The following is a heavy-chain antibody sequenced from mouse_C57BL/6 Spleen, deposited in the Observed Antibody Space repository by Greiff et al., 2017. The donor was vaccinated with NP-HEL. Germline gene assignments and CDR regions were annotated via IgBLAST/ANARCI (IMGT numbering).Heavy chain of an antibody. D-gene: IGHD2-1*01. CDR3: ARDIYYGNPYWYFDV. J-gene: IGHJ1*03. V-gene: IGHV3-6*01. CDR1: GYSITSGYY. CDR2: ISYDGSN. Sequence: EVQLQESGPGLVKPSQSLSLTCSVTGYSITSGYYWNWIRQFPGNKLEWMGYISYDGSNNYNPSLKNRISITRDTSKNQFFLKLNSVTTEDTATYYCARDIYYGNPYWYFDVWGTGTTVTVSS.